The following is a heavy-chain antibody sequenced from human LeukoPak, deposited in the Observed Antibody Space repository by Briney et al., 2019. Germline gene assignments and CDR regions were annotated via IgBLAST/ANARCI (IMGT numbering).Heavy chain of an antibody. V-gene: IGHV4-34*01. CDR3: ASGGIAAAGTPYYFDY. D-gene: IGHD6-13*01. CDR2: INHSGST. Sequence: GSLRLSCAASGFTFSNAWMSWIRQPPGKGLEWIGEINHSGSTNYNPSLKSRVTISVDTSKNQFSLKLSSVTAADTAVYYCASGGIAAAGTPYYFDYWGQGTLVTVSS. CDR1: GFTFSNAW. J-gene: IGHJ4*02.